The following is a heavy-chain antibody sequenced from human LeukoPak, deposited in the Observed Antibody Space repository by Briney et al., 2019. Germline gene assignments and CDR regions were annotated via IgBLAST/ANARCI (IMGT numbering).Heavy chain of an antibody. J-gene: IGHJ3*02. CDR1: GFTFSSYW. Sequence: GGSLRLSCAASGFTFSSYWMSWVRQAPGKGLEWVANMKQDGSEKYYVDSVKGRFTISRDNAKNSLYLQMNSLRAEDTAVYYCASLSDGDAFDIWGQGTMVTVSS. D-gene: IGHD5-24*01. CDR2: MKQDGSEK. CDR3: ASLSDGDAFDI. V-gene: IGHV3-7*01.